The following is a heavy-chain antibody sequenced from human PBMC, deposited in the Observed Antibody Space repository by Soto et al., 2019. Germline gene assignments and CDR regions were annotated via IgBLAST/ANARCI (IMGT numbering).Heavy chain of an antibody. J-gene: IGHJ4*02. Sequence: QVQLQESGPGLVKPSETLSLTCTVSGGSMTGYFWSWIRQPAGKTLEWIGHVYNSGNTDYNPSLASRSTRAVDTSKRQFSLKVKSVTAADTAVYYCARTHWVSGTEYWGQGILVTVSS. CDR1: GGSMTGYF. CDR2: VYNSGNT. V-gene: IGHV4-4*07. D-gene: IGHD6-19*01. CDR3: ARTHWVSGTEY.